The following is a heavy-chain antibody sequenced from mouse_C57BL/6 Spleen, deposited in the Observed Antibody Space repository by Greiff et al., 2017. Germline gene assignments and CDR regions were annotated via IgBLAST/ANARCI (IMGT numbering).Heavy chain of an antibody. CDR1: GYTFTSYW. Sequence: VQLQQPGAELVKPGASVKMSCKASGYTFTSYWITWVKQRPGQGLEWIGDIYPGSGSTNYNEKFKSKATLTVATSSSTAYMQLSSLTSEDSAVYYCARRGDYYGSSSWYFDVWGTGTTVTVSS. V-gene: IGHV1-55*01. CDR3: ARRGDYYGSSSWYFDV. D-gene: IGHD1-1*01. J-gene: IGHJ1*03. CDR2: IYPGSGST.